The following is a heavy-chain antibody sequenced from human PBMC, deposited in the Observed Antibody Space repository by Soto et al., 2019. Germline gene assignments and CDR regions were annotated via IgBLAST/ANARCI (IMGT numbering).Heavy chain of an antibody. CDR1: GGSISSGGYY. J-gene: IGHJ4*02. CDR3: ARDRRVAGFDY. Sequence: SWETLSLTCTVSGGSISSGGYYWSWIRQHPGKGLEWIGYIYYSGSTYYNPSLKSRVTISVDTSKNQFSLKLSSVTAADTAVYYCARDRRVAGFDYWGQGTLVTV. CDR2: IYYSGST. V-gene: IGHV4-31*03. D-gene: IGHD6-19*01.